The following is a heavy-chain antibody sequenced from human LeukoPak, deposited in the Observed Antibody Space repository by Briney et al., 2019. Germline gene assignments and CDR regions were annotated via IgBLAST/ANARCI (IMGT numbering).Heavy chain of an antibody. CDR1: GFTVSSNY. D-gene: IGHD4-17*01. CDR2: IYSGGST. V-gene: IGHV3-53*04. CDR3: ATTTVTTTGAFDI. Sequence: GGSLRLSCVASGFTVSSNYMSWVRQAPGKGLEWVSVIYSGGSTYYADSVKGRFTISRHNSKNTLYLQMNSLRAEDTAVYYCATTTVTTTGAFDIWGQGTMVTVSS. J-gene: IGHJ3*02.